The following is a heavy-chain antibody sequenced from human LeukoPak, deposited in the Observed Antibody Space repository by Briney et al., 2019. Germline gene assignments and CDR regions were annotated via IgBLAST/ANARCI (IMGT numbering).Heavy chain of an antibody. CDR3: ASRRVGAFDY. CDR1: GGSFSGYY. J-gene: IGHJ4*02. Sequence: SETLSLTCAVYGGSFSGYYWNWIRQPPGKGLEWIGYIYYSGSTNYNPSLKSRVTISIDTSKNEFSLKLSSVTAADTAIYYCASRRVGAFDYWGQGTLVTVSS. V-gene: IGHV4-59*08. CDR2: IYYSGST. D-gene: IGHD1-26*01.